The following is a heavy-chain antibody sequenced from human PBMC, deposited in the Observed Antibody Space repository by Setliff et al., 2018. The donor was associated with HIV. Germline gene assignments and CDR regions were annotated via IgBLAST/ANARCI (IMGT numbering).Heavy chain of an antibody. V-gene: IGHV1-2*02. Sequence: ASVKVSCKASGYRFTDYCMVWVRQAPGQGLEWMGWMNPNSGDTNYAQNLQDRVTMTWDTSISTAYMELSRLRSDDTALYYCARDPIRGYISEGYFDVWGRGTPVTVPQ. CDR2: MNPNSGDT. CDR3: ARDPIRGYISEGYFDV. D-gene: IGHD5-18*01. CDR1: GYRFTDYC. J-gene: IGHJ2*01.